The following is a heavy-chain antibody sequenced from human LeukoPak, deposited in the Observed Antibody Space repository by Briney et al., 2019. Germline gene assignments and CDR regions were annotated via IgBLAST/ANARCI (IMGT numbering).Heavy chain of an antibody. Sequence: SETLSPTCTVSGGSISSYYWGWIRQPPGQGLEWIASIYLGETTYYNPSLKSRVTISVDTSKNQLSLKLSSVTAADTAVYYCATNWSDFDYWGRGTLVTVSS. CDR2: IYLGETT. D-gene: IGHD1-1*01. CDR1: GGSISSYY. J-gene: IGHJ4*02. CDR3: ATNWSDFDY. V-gene: IGHV4-38-2*02.